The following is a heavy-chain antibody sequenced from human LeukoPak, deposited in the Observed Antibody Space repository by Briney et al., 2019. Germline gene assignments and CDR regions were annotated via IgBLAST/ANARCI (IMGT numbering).Heavy chain of an antibody. D-gene: IGHD6-19*01. J-gene: IGHJ3*02. Sequence: PGGSLRLSCAASGFIFSSYGMRWVRQAPGKGLEWVAFIRYDGSKKYYADSVKGRFTISRDNAKNSLYLQMNSLGAEDTAVYYCARAGQWLVFGHAFDIWGQGTMVTVSS. CDR1: GFIFSSYG. V-gene: IGHV3-30*02. CDR2: IRYDGSKK. CDR3: ARAGQWLVFGHAFDI.